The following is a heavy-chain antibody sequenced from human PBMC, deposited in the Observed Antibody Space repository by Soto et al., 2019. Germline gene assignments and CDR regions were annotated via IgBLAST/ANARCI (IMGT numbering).Heavy chain of an antibody. CDR3: ARASPYYQYHLDV. CDR2: IKQDGSEK. CDR1: GFTLSSYW. Sequence: PGGSLILSCAASGFTLSSYWMSWVRQAPGKGLEWVANIKQDGSEKYYVDSVKGRFTISRDNAKNSLYLQMNSLRAEDTAVYYCARASPYYQYHLDVCGQGTTVTVSS. J-gene: IGHJ6*03. V-gene: IGHV3-7*01.